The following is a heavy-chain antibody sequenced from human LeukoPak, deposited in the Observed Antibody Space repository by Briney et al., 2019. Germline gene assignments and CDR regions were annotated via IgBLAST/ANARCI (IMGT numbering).Heavy chain of an antibody. D-gene: IGHD6-13*01. CDR1: GGSFSGYY. V-gene: IGHV4-59*08. CDR2: IYYSGST. J-gene: IGHJ6*02. CDR3: ARHRGSSWYYYYYGMDV. Sequence: PSETLSLTCAVYGGSFSGYYWSWIRQPPGKGLEWIGYIYYSGSTNYNPSLKSRVTISVDTSKNQSSLKLSSVTAADTAVYYCARHRGSSWYYYYYGMDVWGQGTTVTVSS.